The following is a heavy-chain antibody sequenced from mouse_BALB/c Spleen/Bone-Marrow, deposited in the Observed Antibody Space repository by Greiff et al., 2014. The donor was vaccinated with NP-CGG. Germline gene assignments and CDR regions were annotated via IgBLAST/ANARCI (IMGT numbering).Heavy chain of an antibody. CDR3: RSYDYAMDY. Sequence: LKESGSELVRPGASVKLSCKASGYTFTSYWMHWVRQRPGQGLERIGNIYPGSGSTNYDEKFKSKATLTVDTSSSTAYMQLSSLTSEDSAVYYCRSYDYAMDYWGQGTSVTVSS. D-gene: IGHD1-1*01. J-gene: IGHJ4*01. CDR1: GYTFTSYW. V-gene: IGHV1S22*01. CDR2: IYPGSGST.